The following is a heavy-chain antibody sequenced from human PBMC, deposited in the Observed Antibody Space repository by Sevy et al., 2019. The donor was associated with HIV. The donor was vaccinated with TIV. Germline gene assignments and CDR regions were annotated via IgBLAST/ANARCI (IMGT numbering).Heavy chain of an antibody. CDR1: GAAINSNGYY. CDR3: ARTLDSGYEVDS. J-gene: IGHJ4*02. V-gene: IGHV4-31*03. D-gene: IGHD5-12*01. Sequence: SETLSLTCSVSGAAINSNGYYWTWISLHPGKGLEWVGYIYYTGSTYYTPSLMSRVTMSLDTSKRQFSLKLRYVTGADTAVYYCARTLDSGYEVDSWGPGTLVTVSS. CDR2: IYYTGST.